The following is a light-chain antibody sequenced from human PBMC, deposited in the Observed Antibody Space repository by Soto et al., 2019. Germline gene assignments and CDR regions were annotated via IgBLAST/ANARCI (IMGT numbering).Light chain of an antibody. J-gene: IGKJ4*01. CDR3: QPYNNWPRT. CDR1: QSVRSSY. Sequence: EIVLTQSPATLSLSPGERATLSCGASQSVRSSYLAWYQQKPGLAPRLLIYDTSTRATGVPTRFSGSRSGAEFTLTINSLQSEDFAVYYCQPYNNWPRTFGGGTKVDIK. V-gene: IGKV3-15*01. CDR2: DTS.